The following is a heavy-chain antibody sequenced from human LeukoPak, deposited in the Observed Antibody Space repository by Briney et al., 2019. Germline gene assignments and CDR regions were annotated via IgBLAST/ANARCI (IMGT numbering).Heavy chain of an antibody. V-gene: IGHV3-23*01. D-gene: IGHD6-13*01. J-gene: IGHJ4*02. CDR2: ISGSGGST. CDR3: AAPISYSSSWYGGDY. CDR1: GFTFSSYA. Sequence: PGGSLRLSCAASGFTFSSYAMSWVRQAPGKGLEWVSAISGSGGSTYYADSVKGRFTISRDNSKNTLYLQMNSLRAEDTAVYYCAAPISYSSSWYGGDYWGQGTLVTVSS.